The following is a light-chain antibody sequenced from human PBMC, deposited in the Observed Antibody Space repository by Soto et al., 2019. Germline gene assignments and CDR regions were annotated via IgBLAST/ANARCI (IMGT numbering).Light chain of an antibody. CDR3: SLYTSSSTVI. J-gene: IGLJ2*01. V-gene: IGLV2-14*01. CDR1: SSDVGGYNY. CDR2: EVS. Sequence: QSALTQPASVSGSPGQSITISCTGTSSDVGGYNYVSWYQLHPGKAPKLMIYEVSNRPSGVSNRFSGSKSGNTASLTISGLQAEDEADYYCSLYTSSSTVIFGGGTKVTVL.